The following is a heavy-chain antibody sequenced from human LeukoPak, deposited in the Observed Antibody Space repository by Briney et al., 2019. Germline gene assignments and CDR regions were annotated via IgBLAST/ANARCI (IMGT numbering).Heavy chain of an antibody. CDR1: GFTFSSYA. J-gene: IGHJ5*02. Sequence: GRSLRLSCAASGFTFSSYAMHWVRQAPGKGLEWVAVISYDGSNEYYADSVKGRFTISRDNSKNTLYLQMNSLRAEDTAVYYCARESGYCSGGSCYSSWFDPWGQGTLVTVSS. D-gene: IGHD2-15*01. CDR3: ARESGYCSGGSCYSSWFDP. V-gene: IGHV3-30*04. CDR2: ISYDGSNE.